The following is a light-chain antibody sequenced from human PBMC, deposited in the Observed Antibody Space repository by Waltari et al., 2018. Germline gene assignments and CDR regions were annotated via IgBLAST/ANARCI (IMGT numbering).Light chain of an antibody. V-gene: IGKV3-20*01. CDR1: QTLRTTY. Sequence: EIVLTQSPGTLSLSPGERATLSCRASQTLRTTYLAWYQQKPGQAPTLLIDGASSSATGIPDRFSGSWSGTDFSLAISSLEPEDFAVYYCQQYDISPLTFGGGTKVEIK. CDR2: GAS. CDR3: QQYDISPLT. J-gene: IGKJ4*01.